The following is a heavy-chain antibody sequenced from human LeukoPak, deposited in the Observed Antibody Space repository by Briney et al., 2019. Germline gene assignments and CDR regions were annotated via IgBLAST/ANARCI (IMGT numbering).Heavy chain of an antibody. Sequence: SQTLSLTCAISGDSVSSNSAAWNWIRPSPSRGLEWLGRTYYRSKWYNDYAVSVKSRITINPDTSKNQFPLQLNSVTPEDTAVYYCAKSTSDPVNAFDIWGQGTMVTVSS. CDR1: GDSVSSNSAA. V-gene: IGHV6-1*01. CDR3: AKSTSDPVNAFDI. CDR2: TYYRSKWYN. J-gene: IGHJ3*02.